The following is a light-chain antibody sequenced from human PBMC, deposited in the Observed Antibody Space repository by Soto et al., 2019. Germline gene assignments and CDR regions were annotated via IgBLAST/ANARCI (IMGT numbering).Light chain of an antibody. J-gene: IGKJ4*01. CDR2: GAS. CDR3: QHYNDLPLT. V-gene: IGKV3-15*01. CDR1: QSISNN. Sequence: EIVITQPPATLSVSPGERTTLSCRASQSISNNLAWYQQKPGQAPRLLIYGASTRATGIPARFSGSGSGTEFTLTISSLQSEDFAVYSCQHYNDLPLTFGGGTKVEIK.